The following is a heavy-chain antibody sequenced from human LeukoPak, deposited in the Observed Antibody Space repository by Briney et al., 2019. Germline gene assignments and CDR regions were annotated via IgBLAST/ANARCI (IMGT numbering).Heavy chain of an antibody. CDR3: ARESSEFHYYDSRLDY. CDR1: GFTFSSYS. D-gene: IGHD3-22*01. CDR2: ISSSSSYI. J-gene: IGHJ4*02. V-gene: IGHV3-21*01. Sequence: GGSLRLSCAASGFTFSSYSMSWVRQAPGKGLEWVSSISSSSSYIYYADSVKGRFTISRDNAKNSLYLQMNSLRAEDTAVYYCARESSEFHYYDSRLDYWGQGTLVTVSS.